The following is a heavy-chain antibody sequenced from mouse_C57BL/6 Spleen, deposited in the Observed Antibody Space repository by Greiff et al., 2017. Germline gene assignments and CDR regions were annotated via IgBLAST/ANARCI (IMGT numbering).Heavy chain of an antibody. J-gene: IGHJ1*03. V-gene: IGHV1-26*01. CDR3: AGSYYGSSLDV. D-gene: IGHD1-1*01. CDR2: INPNNGGT. Sequence: VQLQQSGPELVKPGASVKISCKASGYTFTDYYMNWVKQSHGKSLEWIGDINPNNGGTSYNQKFKGKATLTVDKSSSTAYMELRSLTSEDSAVYYCAGSYYGSSLDVWGTGTTVTVSS. CDR1: GYTFTDYY.